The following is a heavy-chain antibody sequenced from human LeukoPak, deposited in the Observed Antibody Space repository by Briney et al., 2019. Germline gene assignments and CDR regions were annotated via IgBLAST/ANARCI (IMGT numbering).Heavy chain of an antibody. CDR2: INHSGST. Sequence: PSETLSLTCTVSGYSISSGYYWSWIRQPPGKGLEWIGEINHSGSTNYNPSLKSRVTISVDTSKNQFSLKLSTVTAADTAVYYCARRAAEWGLADPVGWFDPWGQGTLVTVSS. D-gene: IGHD1-26*01. V-gene: IGHV4-38-2*02. CDR3: ARRAAEWGLADPVGWFDP. CDR1: GYSISSGYY. J-gene: IGHJ5*02.